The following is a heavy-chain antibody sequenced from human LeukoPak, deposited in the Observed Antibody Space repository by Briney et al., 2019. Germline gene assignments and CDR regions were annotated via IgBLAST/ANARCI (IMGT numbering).Heavy chain of an antibody. CDR1: GFTVSSNY. D-gene: IGHD1-26*01. CDR2: IYSGGST. J-gene: IGHJ4*02. CDR3: AKDRIVGATFGY. Sequence: GESLRLSCAASGFTVSSNYMSWVRQAPGKGLEWVSVIYSGGSTCYADSVKGRFTISRDNSKNTLYLQMNSLRADDTAVYYCAKDRIVGATFGYWGQGTLVTVSS. V-gene: IGHV3-66*02.